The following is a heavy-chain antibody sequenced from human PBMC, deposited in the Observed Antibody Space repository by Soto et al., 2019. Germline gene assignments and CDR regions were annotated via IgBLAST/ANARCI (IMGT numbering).Heavy chain of an antibody. CDR1: GFTFSSYA. V-gene: IGHV3-23*01. CDR3: AKDTGVRDPYPFTVTDGRGDGMDV. J-gene: IGHJ6*02. Sequence: GGSLRLSCAASGFTFSSYAMSWVRQAPGKGLEWVSAISGSGGSTYYADSVKGRFTISRDNSKNTLYLQMNSLRAEDTAVYYWAKDTGVRDPYPFTVTDGRGDGMDVWGQGTTVTVSS. D-gene: IGHD4-17*01. CDR2: ISGSGGST.